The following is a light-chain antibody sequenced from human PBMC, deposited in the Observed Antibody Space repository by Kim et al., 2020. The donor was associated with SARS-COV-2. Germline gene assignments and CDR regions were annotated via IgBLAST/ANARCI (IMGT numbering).Light chain of an antibody. CDR1: QSVSSSY. Sequence: EIVLTQSPGTLSLSPGERATLSCRASQSVSSSYLAWYQQKVGQAPRLLIYGASSRATCIPDRFSGSGSGTDFTLTISRLEPEDCAVYYCQQYGSSPLTFGGGTKVDIK. J-gene: IGKJ4*01. V-gene: IGKV3-20*01. CDR2: GAS. CDR3: QQYGSSPLT.